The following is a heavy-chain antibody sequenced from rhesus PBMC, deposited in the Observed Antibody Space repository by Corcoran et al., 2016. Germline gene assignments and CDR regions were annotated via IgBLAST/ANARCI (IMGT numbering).Heavy chain of an antibody. V-gene: IGHV1-70*01. CDR1: GYIFTSYV. D-gene: IGHD3-16*01. Sequence: QEQLVQSGAEVKKPGASVKVSCKASGYIFTSYVISWLRQAPGQGFEWMGGIHPGYGSTSYAPKSQGRVTITADMSTSTVYMELSSLRSEDMAVYYCAARRGAYYSGSYYYWGQGVLVTVSS. CDR2: IHPGYGST. CDR3: AARRGAYYSGSYYY. J-gene: IGHJ4*01.